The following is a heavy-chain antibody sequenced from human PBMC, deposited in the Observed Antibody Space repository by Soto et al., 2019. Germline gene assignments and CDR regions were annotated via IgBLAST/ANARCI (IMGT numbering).Heavy chain of an antibody. CDR3: ARSLLWFGELLYDYYYYGMDV. CDR2: IYYSGST. D-gene: IGHD3-10*01. J-gene: IGHJ6*02. CDR1: GVSIPSTSYY. Sequence: SETLFLTCPFTGVSIPSTSYYWDWIGQPPGKGLEWIGSIYYSGSTYYNPSLKSRVTISVDTSKNQFSLKLSSVTAADTAVYYCARSLLWFGELLYDYYYYGMDVWGQGTTVS. V-gene: IGHV4-39*01.